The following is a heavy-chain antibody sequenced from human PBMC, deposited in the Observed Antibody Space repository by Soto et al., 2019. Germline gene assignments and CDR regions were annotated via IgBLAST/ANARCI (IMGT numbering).Heavy chain of an antibody. D-gene: IGHD1-26*01. Sequence: VGSLRLSCAASGFTFSNAWMTWVRQAPGKGLEWIGHIKSKTDAGTTDYAAPVKGRFTISRDDSKNTLYLQVNSLKTDDTAVYFCTTVQWGLPHAFDIWGQGTMVTVSS. V-gene: IGHV3-15*01. CDR1: GFTFSNAW. CDR3: TTVQWGLPHAFDI. J-gene: IGHJ3*02. CDR2: IKSKTDAGTT.